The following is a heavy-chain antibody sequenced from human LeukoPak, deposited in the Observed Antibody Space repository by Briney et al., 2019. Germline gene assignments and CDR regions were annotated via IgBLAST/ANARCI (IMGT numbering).Heavy chain of an antibody. CDR3: ARVRMGDDFNPFDY. Sequence: GGSLRLSCAASGFTFSRFWIHWVRHAPGKGLVWVSRINGEGSETMYADSVKGRFTISRDNAKNTLYLQMNSLRAEDTAVYYCARVRMGDDFNPFDYWGQGTLVTVSS. J-gene: IGHJ4*02. CDR1: GFTFSRFW. D-gene: IGHD3-16*01. CDR2: INGEGSET. V-gene: IGHV3-74*03.